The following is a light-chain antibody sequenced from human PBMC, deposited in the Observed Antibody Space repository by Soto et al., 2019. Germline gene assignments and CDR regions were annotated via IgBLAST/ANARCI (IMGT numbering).Light chain of an antibody. Sequence: DIQLTQSPSFLSASLGDRVTITCRASQGIRNYLAWYQQKPGRAPKLLIYIASTLQSGVPSRFSGSYSGTEFTLTITSLQPEDFATYYCQQVNSYPITFGQGTRLDIK. J-gene: IGKJ5*01. V-gene: IGKV1-9*01. CDR3: QQVNSYPIT. CDR1: QGIRNY. CDR2: IAS.